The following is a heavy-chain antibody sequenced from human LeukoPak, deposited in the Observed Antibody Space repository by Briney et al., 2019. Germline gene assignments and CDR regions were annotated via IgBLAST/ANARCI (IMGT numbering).Heavy chain of an antibody. CDR1: GGSISSSGYY. CDR3: ARRRAPGTGFFDY. Sequence: SETLSLTCTVSGGSISSSGYYWAWVRQPPGKGLEWIGNVYYSGTTDYNPSLESRVTIFVDTSKSQLSLRVRSVTAADTAVYYCARRRAPGTGFFDYWGQGALVTVSS. CDR2: VYYSGTT. D-gene: IGHD3/OR15-3a*01. V-gene: IGHV4-39*01. J-gene: IGHJ4*02.